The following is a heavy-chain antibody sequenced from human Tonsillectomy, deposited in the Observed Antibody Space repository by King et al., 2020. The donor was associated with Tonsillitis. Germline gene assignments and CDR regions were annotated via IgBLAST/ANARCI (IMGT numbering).Heavy chain of an antibody. V-gene: IGHV3-33*01. J-gene: IGHJ4*02. CDR1: GFTFSSYG. CDR3: ARGHRPYSSGWYINY. D-gene: IGHD6-19*01. CDR2: LWYDGSNK. Sequence: QLVQSGGGVVQPGRALRLSCAASGFTFSSYGMDWGRQGPGKGRGWGAVLWYDGSNKYYADSVKGRFTISRDNSKNTLYLQMNSLRAEGTAVYYCARGHRPYSSGWYINYWGQGTLVTVSS.